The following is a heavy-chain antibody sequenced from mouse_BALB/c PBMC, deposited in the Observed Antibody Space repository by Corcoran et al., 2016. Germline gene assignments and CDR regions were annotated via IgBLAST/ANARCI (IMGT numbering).Heavy chain of an antibody. CDR1: GYTFTEYT. CDR2: INPNNGGT. Sequence: EVQLQQSGPELVKPGASVKISCKTSGYTFTEYTMHWVKQSHGKSLEWIGGINPNNGGTSYNQKSKGKATLTVDKSSSTAYMELRSLTSEDSAVYYCARTYYYGSSYVWFAYWGQGTLVTVSA. J-gene: IGHJ3*01. CDR3: ARTYYYGSSYVWFAY. D-gene: IGHD1-1*01. V-gene: IGHV1-18*01.